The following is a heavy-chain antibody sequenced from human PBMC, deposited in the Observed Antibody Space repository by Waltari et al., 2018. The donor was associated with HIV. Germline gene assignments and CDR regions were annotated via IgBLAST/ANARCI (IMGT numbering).Heavy chain of an antibody. CDR3: ARDSEASTVTLKSSL. J-gene: IGHJ1*01. V-gene: IGHV3-21*01. D-gene: IGHD4-17*01. CDR1: GFSFNSYN. Sequence: LVESGGGVVKPGRSLRLSCVGSGFSFNSYNMNWVRHIPGKRFVWVASISSVSSYIYYSNSVKDRFIVARDNDKRTLYLQMNRLTVADTAIYYCARDSEASTVTLKSSLWGRGTMVTVSS. CDR2: ISSVSSYI.